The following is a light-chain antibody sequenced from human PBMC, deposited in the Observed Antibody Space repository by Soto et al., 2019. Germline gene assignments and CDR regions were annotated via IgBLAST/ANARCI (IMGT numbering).Light chain of an antibody. Sequence: QSALTQPRSVCGSPGQSVTISCTVTSSDVGGYNYVSWYQQHPGKAPKLMIYEVSRQPSGVSNRFSGSKSGDTASLTISGLQAEDEADYYCYSYRGYYTRVFGTGTKVTLL. J-gene: IGLJ1*01. V-gene: IGLV2-11*01. CDR1: SSDVGGYNY. CDR2: EVS. CDR3: YSYRGYYTRV.